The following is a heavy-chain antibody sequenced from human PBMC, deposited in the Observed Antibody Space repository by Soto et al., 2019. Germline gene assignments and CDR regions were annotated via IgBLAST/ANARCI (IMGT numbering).Heavy chain of an antibody. D-gene: IGHD3-22*01. CDR2: ISSSSSTT. J-gene: IGHJ6*02. CDR1: GFRFSDYS. Sequence: HPGGSLRLSCAASGFRFSDYSMNWVRQAPGKGLEWVSYISSSSSTTNYAHSVKGRFTISRDNAKNSLYLQMNSLRAEDTAVYYCARAGTMIAYYGMDVWGQGTTVTVSS. CDR3: ARAGTMIAYYGMDV. V-gene: IGHV3-48*04.